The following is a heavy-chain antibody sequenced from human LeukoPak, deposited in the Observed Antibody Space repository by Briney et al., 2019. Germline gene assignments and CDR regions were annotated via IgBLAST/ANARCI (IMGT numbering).Heavy chain of an antibody. CDR2: IFDGKTI. J-gene: IGHJ1*01. Sequence: SVTVSLICAVYGQSLNSYYWSWTRQSPGKGLEGIGDIFDGKTINYNPSLKRRVTISAVTSSQQFSLSLKSVTAADTAVYFCASGAWSTRLKSWAQGALVIISS. CDR1: GQSLNSYY. V-gene: IGHV4-34*12. D-gene: IGHD5/OR15-5a*01. CDR3: ASGAWSTRLKS.